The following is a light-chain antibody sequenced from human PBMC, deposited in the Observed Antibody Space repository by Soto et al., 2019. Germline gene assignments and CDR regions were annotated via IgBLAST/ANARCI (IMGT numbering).Light chain of an antibody. Sequence: EIVMTQSPATLSVSPGERATLSCRASQSVSSNLAWYQQKPGQAPRLLIYGASTRATGIPARFSGSGSGTEFTLTISSLDPEDFAVYYCQQYGGSRWTFGQGTKVDIK. V-gene: IGKV3-15*01. CDR2: GAS. CDR1: QSVSSN. CDR3: QQYGGSRWT. J-gene: IGKJ1*01.